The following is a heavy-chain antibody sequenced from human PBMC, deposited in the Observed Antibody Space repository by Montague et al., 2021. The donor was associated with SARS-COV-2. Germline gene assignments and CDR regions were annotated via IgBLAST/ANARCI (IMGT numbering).Heavy chain of an antibody. CDR1: GGSFSGYY. J-gene: IGHJ6*02. Sequence: SETLSLTCAVYGGSFSGYYWSWIRQPPGKGLEWIGEINHSGSTSYNPSLKSRVTISVDTSKNQFSLKLSSVTAADTAVYYCARGGAVTTFYYYYYGMDVWGQGALVIVSS. D-gene: IGHD4-17*01. V-gene: IGHV4-34*01. CDR3: ARGGAVTTFYYYYYGMDV. CDR2: INHSGST.